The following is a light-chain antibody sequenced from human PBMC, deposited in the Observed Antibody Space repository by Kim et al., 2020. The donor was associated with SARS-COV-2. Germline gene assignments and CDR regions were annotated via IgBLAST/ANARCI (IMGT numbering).Light chain of an antibody. CDR1: QSVSSSY. J-gene: IGKJ3*01. CDR2: GAS. CDR3: QQYGSSHFA. V-gene: IGKV3-20*01. Sequence: SPGERATLSGRASQSVSSSYLAWYQQKPGQAPRLLIYGASSRATGIPDRFSGSGSGTDFTLTISRLEPEDFAVYYCQQYGSSHFAFGPGTKVDIK.